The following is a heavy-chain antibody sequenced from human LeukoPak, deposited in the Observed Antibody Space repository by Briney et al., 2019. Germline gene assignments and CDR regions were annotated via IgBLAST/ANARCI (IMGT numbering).Heavy chain of an antibody. V-gene: IGHV4-34*01. CDR3: ARGLPLVREQWPLKYYIDY. J-gene: IGHJ4*02. CDR1: GGSFSGYY. Sequence: PSETLSLTCAVYGGSFSGYYWSWIRQPPGKGLEWIGEINHSGSTNYNPSLKSRVTISVDTSKNQFSLKLSSVTAADTAVYYCARGLPLVREQWPLKYYIDYWGQGTLVTVSS. CDR2: INHSGST. D-gene: IGHD6-19*01.